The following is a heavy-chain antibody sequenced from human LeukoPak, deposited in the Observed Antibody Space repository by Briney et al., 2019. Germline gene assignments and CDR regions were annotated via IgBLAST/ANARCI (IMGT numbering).Heavy chain of an antibody. D-gene: IGHD3-22*01. CDR2: FDPEDGET. J-gene: IGHJ4*02. CDR1: GYTLTELS. CDR3: AREVPYDTSRYYQPFDY. V-gene: IGHV1-24*01. Sequence: ASVKVSCKVSGYTLTELSMHWVRQAPGKGLELMGGFDPEDGETVYAQKFQGRVTMTEDTSTDTAYMELSSLRSDDTAVYYCAREVPYDTSRYYQPFDYWGQGTLVTVSS.